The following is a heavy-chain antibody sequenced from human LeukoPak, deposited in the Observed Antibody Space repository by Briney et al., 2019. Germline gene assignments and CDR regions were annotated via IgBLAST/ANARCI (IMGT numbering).Heavy chain of an antibody. CDR1: GFTFSNYW. D-gene: IGHD2-2*01. CDR2: IKSDGRT. Sequence: GGSLRLSCAAAGFTFSNYWMHWVRQAPGKGLVWVSRIKSDGRTNYADSVKGRFTISRDNAKNSLYLQMNSLRAEDTAVYYCARTRAPSNGRVLYYMDVWGKGTTVTVSS. V-gene: IGHV3-74*01. J-gene: IGHJ6*03. CDR3: ARTRAPSNGRVLYYMDV.